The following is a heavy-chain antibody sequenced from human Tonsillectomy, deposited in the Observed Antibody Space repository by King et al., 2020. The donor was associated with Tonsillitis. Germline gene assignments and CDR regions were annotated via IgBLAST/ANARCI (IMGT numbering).Heavy chain of an antibody. D-gene: IGHD2-15*01. J-gene: IGHJ6*02. CDR1: NFSFIVYS. Sequence: PSAPLSLLCSFYNFSFIVYSWPFLLPPPVNGLSWICAINPLGPPPSHSSLKSRVTISVDTSNIQFSLKLRSVPAADTSVYYCARERYCSGGRCYSGMDVWGQGTKVTVSS. CDR3: ARERYCSGGRCYSGMDV. V-gene: IGHV4-34*01. CDR2: INPLGPP.